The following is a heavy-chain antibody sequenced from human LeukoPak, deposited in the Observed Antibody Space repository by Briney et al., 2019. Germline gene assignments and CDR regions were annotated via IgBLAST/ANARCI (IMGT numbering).Heavy chain of an antibody. CDR3: AGWVAVAGAGGDAFDI. Sequence: PSETLSLTCTVSGGSLSSYYWSWIRQPPGKGLEWIGYIYYSGSTNYNPSLKSRVTISVDTSKNQFSLKLSSVTAADTAVYYCAGWVAVAGAGGDAFDIWGQGTMVTVSS. D-gene: IGHD6-19*01. CDR1: GGSLSSYY. J-gene: IGHJ3*02. CDR2: IYYSGST. V-gene: IGHV4-59*01.